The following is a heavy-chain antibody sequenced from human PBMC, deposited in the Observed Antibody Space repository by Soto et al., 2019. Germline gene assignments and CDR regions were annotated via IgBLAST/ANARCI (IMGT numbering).Heavy chain of an antibody. CDR1: GYRFASYW. D-gene: IGHD6-19*01. Sequence: PVQLLKVSSKGSGYRFASYWISWVRQMPTKGLEWMGRIDPSDSYANYSPSLQGHVTFSADKYISTAYLQWSSLRDSDTAMYYWARQKAVDDDSRGAWGQGTMVTVSS. CDR2: IDPSDSYA. V-gene: IGHV5-10-1*01. J-gene: IGHJ5*02. CDR3: ARQKAVDDDSRGA.